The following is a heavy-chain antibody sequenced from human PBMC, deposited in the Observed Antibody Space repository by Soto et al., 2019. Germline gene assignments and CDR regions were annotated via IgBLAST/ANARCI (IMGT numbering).Heavy chain of an antibody. CDR2: IFSNDAK. Sequence: QVALRESGPVLVKPTETLTLTCTVSGFSLNNARMGVAWIRQPPGKPLEWLAHIFSNDAKSYNSSLKTSLTISRNTSNAVLVLTMADMDPGDTATYYCARSRSFYGDSYWCDPGGPGTRVTVSS. CDR3: ARSRSFYGDSYWCDP. J-gene: IGHJ5*02. CDR1: GFSLNNARMG. D-gene: IGHD4-17*01. V-gene: IGHV2-26*01.